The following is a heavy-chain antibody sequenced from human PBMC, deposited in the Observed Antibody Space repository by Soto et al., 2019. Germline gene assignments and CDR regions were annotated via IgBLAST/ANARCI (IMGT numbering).Heavy chain of an antibody. CDR1: GGSISSGGYY. J-gene: IGHJ6*02. V-gene: IGHV4-31*03. CDR2: NYYSGIT. Sequence: SETLSLTCNVSGGSISSGGYYWTWIRQHPGKGLEWIGYNYYSGITYYNPSLKSRATISLDTSKNQFSLKLSSVTAADTAVYYCARGSSIAGLYYGMDVWGQGTTVTVSS. D-gene: IGHD6-6*01. CDR3: ARGSSIAGLYYGMDV.